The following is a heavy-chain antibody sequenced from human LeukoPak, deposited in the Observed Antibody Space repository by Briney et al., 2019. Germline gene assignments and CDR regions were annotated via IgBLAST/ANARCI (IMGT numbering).Heavy chain of an antibody. Sequence: YPGGSLRLSCAASGFTVSSNYMSWVRQAPGKGLEWVSVIYSGGSTYYADSVKGRFTISRDNSKNTPYLQMNSLRAEDTAVYYCARDKLGVVVPAATNDAFDIWGQGTMVTVSS. V-gene: IGHV3-66*01. J-gene: IGHJ3*02. CDR3: ARDKLGVVVPAATNDAFDI. D-gene: IGHD2-2*01. CDR1: GFTVSSNY. CDR2: IYSGGST.